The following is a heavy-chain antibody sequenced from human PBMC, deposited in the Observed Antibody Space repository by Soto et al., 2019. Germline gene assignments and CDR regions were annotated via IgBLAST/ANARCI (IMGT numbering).Heavy chain of an antibody. CDR2: MYYNGNI. CDR1: GGSISNYY. Sequence: SETLSLTCNVSGGSISNYYWTWVRQSPEKGLEWIGYMYYNGNINYNPSLKSRVTISIDTSKNQFPLTLKSVTAADTAVYYCASGGNWFDPWGQGVLVTVSS. J-gene: IGHJ5*02. D-gene: IGHD3-16*01. CDR3: ASGGNWFDP. V-gene: IGHV4-59*01.